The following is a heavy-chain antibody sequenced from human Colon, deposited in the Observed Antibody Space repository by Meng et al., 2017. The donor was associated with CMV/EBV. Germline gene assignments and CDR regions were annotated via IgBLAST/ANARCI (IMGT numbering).Heavy chain of an antibody. J-gene: IGHJ6*02. D-gene: IGHD3-10*01. CDR1: RFSSNDFA. V-gene: IGHV3-9*02. Sequence: SLKISCVFSRFSSNDFAMHWLRQVPGKGPEWVGGIYGDSSRVGYADSVRGRFSISRDNAKNSLYLQMNSLRAEDTAVYYCARPMARGILNYYYYGLDVWGQGTTVTVSS. CDR3: ARPMARGILNYYYYGLDV. CDR2: IYGDSSRV.